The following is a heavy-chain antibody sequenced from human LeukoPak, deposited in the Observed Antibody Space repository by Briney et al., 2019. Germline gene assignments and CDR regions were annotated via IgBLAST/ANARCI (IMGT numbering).Heavy chain of an antibody. D-gene: IGHD1-26*01. Sequence: PSETLSLTCTVSGGSISSYYWSWIRQPPGKGLEWIGYIYYSGSTNYNPSLKSRVTISVDTSKNQFSLKLSSVTAADTAVYYCARSRSGSYVTYFEYWGQGTLVTVSA. CDR2: IYYSGST. V-gene: IGHV4-59*08. CDR1: GGSISSYY. CDR3: ARSRSGSYVTYFEY. J-gene: IGHJ4*02.